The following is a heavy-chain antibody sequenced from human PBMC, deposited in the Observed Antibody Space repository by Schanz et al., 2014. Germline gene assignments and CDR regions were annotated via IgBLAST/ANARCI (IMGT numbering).Heavy chain of an antibody. J-gene: IGHJ5*02. CDR1: GYTFTTYA. V-gene: IGHV1-18*01. Sequence: QIQLVQSGPEVKKPGATVKVSCKASGYTFTTYAMSWVRQAPGQGLEWMGWISVYNHNKEYDQKFQGRVTMTTDTSTSTAYMELRSLRSDDTAVYYCAKAEYDILTDSYSRLDPWGQGTLVTVSS. CDR2: ISVYNHNK. D-gene: IGHD3-9*01. CDR3: AKAEYDILTDSYSRLDP.